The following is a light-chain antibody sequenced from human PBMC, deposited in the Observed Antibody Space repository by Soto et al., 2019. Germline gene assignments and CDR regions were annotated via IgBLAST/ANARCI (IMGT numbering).Light chain of an antibody. Sequence: DIQRTQSPSTLSASVGDRVAITCRASQSIGSWVAWYQQKPGKAPKVLISKASTLESGVPARFSGSGSGTEFTLTISSLQPDDVATYYCQLYNSYLWRFGQGTKVDIK. V-gene: IGKV1-5*03. J-gene: IGKJ1*01. CDR2: KAS. CDR1: QSIGSW. CDR3: QLYNSYLWR.